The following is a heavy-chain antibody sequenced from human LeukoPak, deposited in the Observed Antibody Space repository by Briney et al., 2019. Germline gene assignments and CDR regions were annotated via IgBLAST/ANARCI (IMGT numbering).Heavy chain of an antibody. J-gene: IGHJ4*02. CDR1: GFTLTNYA. CDR2: INPSSGNT. CDR3: VATTVTTEGFDY. V-gene: IGHV3-23*01. D-gene: IGHD4-17*01. Sequence: GGSLRLSCAASGFTLTNYAMSWVRQAPGKGLEWVSSINPSSGNTYYADSVKGRFTIFGDNSKNTLYLQMNSLRAEDTAVYYCVATTVTTEGFDYWGQGTLVTVSS.